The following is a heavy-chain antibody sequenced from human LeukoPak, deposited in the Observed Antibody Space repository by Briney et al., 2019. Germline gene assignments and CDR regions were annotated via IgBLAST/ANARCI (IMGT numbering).Heavy chain of an antibody. CDR2: INHSGGT. CDR1: GGSLSGFY. CDR3: ARVRGYYDTSGTYRSLAHFDY. D-gene: IGHD3-22*01. V-gene: IGHV4-34*01. J-gene: IGHJ4*02. Sequence: SETLSLTCAVYGGSLSGFYWSWIRQPPGQGLEWIGEINHSGGTNYNPSLKSRVTISLDTSKHQFFLKLTSVAAADTAVYYCARVRGYYDTSGTYRSLAHFDYWGQGTLVTVSP.